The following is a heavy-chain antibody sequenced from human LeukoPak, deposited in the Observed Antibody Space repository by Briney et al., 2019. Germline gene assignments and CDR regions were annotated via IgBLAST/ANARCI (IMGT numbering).Heavy chain of an antibody. CDR1: VASITSYY. V-gene: IGHV4-59*01. CDR3: ARGARGSDY. D-gene: IGHD1-26*01. J-gene: IGHJ4*02. Sequence: SETLSLTCTVSVASITSYYWTWFRQPPGKGLEWIGHIYSSGSTNYNPSLKSRVTISVDTSKNQFSLKLSSVTAADTAVYYCARGARGSDYWGQGTLVTVSS. CDR2: IYSSGST.